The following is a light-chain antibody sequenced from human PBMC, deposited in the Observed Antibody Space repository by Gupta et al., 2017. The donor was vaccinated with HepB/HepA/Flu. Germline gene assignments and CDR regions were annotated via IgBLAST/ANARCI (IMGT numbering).Light chain of an antibody. CDR3: LQTCGDSRT. V-gene: IGKV1-39*01. Sequence: DIQVTQSPSSLSASVGDRITITCRASHSISNFLSWYQQKPGKAPNLLIYAASSLQGGVPSRFSGSGSGTDFALTISSLQPEDYATYFCLQTCGDSRTFGQGTKVEIK. CDR2: AAS. J-gene: IGKJ1*01. CDR1: HSISNF.